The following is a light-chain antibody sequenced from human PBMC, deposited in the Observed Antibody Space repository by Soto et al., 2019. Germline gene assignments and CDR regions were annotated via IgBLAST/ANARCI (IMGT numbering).Light chain of an antibody. V-gene: IGKV1-33*01. CDR3: QQYDNLPFT. J-gene: IGKJ3*01. CDR1: QGISNY. Sequence: DIQMTQSPSAMSASVGDRVTITCRASQGISNYLAWFQQKPGKVPKLLIYDASNLETGVPSRFSGSGSGTDFTFTISSLQPEDIATYYCQQYDNLPFTFGPGTKVDIK. CDR2: DAS.